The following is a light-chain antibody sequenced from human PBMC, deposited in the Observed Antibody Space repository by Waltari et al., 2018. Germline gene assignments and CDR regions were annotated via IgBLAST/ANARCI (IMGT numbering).Light chain of an antibody. CDR1: SSDVGGYNY. CDR2: EVS. V-gene: IGLV2-8*01. CDR3: SSYADSYNFI. J-gene: IGLJ2*01. Sequence: QSALTQPPSASGSPGQSVIISCTGTSSDVGGYNYVSWYQHHAGKAPKLMIYEVSKRPSVVPDRFSGSKSGNTASLTVSGLQAEDEADYYCSSYADSYNFIFGGGTKLTVL.